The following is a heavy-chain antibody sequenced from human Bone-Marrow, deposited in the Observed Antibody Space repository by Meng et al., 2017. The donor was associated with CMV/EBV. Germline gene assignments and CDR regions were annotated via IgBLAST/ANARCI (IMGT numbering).Heavy chain of an antibody. D-gene: IGHD2-2*01. Sequence: SETLSLTCTVSGGSISSSSYYWGWIRQPPGKGLEWIGSIYYSGSTYYNPSLKSRVTISVDTSKNQFSLKLSSVTAADTAVYYCARDRIVVVPAATPSYYYYGMDVWGQGTTVTVSS. CDR1: GGSISSSSYY. J-gene: IGHJ6*02. CDR2: IYYSGST. CDR3: ARDRIVVVPAATPSYYYYGMDV. V-gene: IGHV4-39*07.